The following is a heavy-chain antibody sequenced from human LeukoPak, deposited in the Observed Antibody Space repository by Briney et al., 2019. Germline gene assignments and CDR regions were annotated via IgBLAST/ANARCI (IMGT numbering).Heavy chain of an antibody. CDR3: ARDRYNWNEDLDY. Sequence: ASVKVSCKTSGYNFNRYTITWVRQAPGQGLEWMGWISAYNGNTNYAQKLQGRVTMTTDTSTSTAYMELRSLRSDDTAVYYCARDRYNWNEDLDYWGQGTLVTVSS. CDR1: GYNFNRYT. V-gene: IGHV1-18*01. J-gene: IGHJ4*02. D-gene: IGHD1-1*01. CDR2: ISAYNGNT.